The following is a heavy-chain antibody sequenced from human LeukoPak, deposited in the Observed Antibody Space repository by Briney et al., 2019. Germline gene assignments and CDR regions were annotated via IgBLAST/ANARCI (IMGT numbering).Heavy chain of an antibody. J-gene: IGHJ4*02. Sequence: GRSLRLSCAASGFSFDDYAMHWARQTPGKGLEWVSGISWNSGSIAYADSVKGRFTISRDNAKNSLYLQMNSLRAEDTAVYYCARDSGSGRSPLDYWGQGTLVTVSS. D-gene: IGHD3-10*01. CDR1: GFSFDDYA. V-gene: IGHV3-9*01. CDR2: ISWNSGSI. CDR3: ARDSGSGRSPLDY.